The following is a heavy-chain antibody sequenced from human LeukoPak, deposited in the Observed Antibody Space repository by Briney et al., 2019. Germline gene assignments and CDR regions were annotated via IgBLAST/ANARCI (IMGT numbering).Heavy chain of an antibody. Sequence: GGSLRLSCAASGFIFSNYGMSWVRQAPGKGLEWVSSISSSGSTIYYADSVKGRFTISRDNAKNSLYLQMNSLRAEDTAVYYCARDLGLRYFSLSYYFDYWGQGTLVTVSS. J-gene: IGHJ4*02. CDR1: GFIFSNYG. CDR3: ARDLGLRYFSLSYYFDY. D-gene: IGHD3-9*01. V-gene: IGHV3-48*04. CDR2: ISSSGSTI.